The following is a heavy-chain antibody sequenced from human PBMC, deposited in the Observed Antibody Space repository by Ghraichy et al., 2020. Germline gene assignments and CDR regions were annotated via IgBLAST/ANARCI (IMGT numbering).Heavy chain of an antibody. Sequence: LSLTCAASGFTVSTNYMTWVRQAPGKGLEWVSVFYSDSSTYYADSVKGRFTISRDNSKNTLSLQMNSLRVEDTAVYYCAKGGVAAITPYYTMDVWGQGTTVTVSS. V-gene: IGHV3-53*01. J-gene: IGHJ6*02. CDR2: FYSDSST. D-gene: IGHD5-24*01. CDR3: AKGGVAAITPYYTMDV. CDR1: GFTVSTNY.